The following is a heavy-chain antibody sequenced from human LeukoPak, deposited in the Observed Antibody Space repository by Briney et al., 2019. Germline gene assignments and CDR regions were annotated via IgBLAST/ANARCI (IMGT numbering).Heavy chain of an antibody. J-gene: IGHJ4*02. D-gene: IGHD3-9*01. CDR2: INPNSGGT. Sequence: ASVKVSCKASNYTFISYSITWVRQAPGQGLEWMGWINPNSGGTNYAQKFQGRVTMTRDTSITTAYMDLSRLRSDDTAVYYCARGVGGNARWRNFDWSKKIPMRDYFDYWGQGTLVTVSS. CDR3: ARGVGGNARWRNFDWSKKIPMRDYFDY. V-gene: IGHV1-2*02. CDR1: NYTFISYS.